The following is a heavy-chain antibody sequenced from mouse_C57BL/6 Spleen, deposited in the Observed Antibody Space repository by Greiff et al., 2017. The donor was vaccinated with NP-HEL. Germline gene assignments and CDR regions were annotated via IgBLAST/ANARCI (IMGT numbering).Heavy chain of an antibody. V-gene: IGHV1-4*01. CDR1: GYTFTSYT. CDR2: INPSSGYT. CDR3: ARSGVYWYFDV. D-gene: IGHD3-1*01. Sequence: QVQLQQSGAELARPGASVKMSCKASGYTFTSYTMHWVKQRPGQGLEWIGYINPSSGYTKYNQKFKDKATLTADKSSSTAYMQLSSLTSEDSAVYYCARSGVYWYFDVWGTGTTVTVSS. J-gene: IGHJ1*03.